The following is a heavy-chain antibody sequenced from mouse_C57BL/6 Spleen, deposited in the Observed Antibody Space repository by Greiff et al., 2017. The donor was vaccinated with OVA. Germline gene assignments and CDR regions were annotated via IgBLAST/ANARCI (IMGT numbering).Heavy chain of an antibody. CDR3: ARETTVVTFDY. J-gene: IGHJ2*01. CDR2: IYPGDGDP. CDR1: GYAFSSYW. Sequence: VQLQQSGAELVKPGASVKISCKASGYAFSSYWMNWVQQRPGKGLEWIGKIYPGDGDPNYNGKIMGKATLTADKSSSTAYMQLSILTSEDSAVYFCARETTVVTFDYWGQGTTLTVSS. D-gene: IGHD1-1*01. V-gene: IGHV1-80*01.